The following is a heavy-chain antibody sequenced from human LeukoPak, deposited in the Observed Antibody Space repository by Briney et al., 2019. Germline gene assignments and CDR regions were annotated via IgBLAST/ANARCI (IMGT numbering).Heavy chain of an antibody. J-gene: IGHJ4*02. CDR2: ISAYNGNT. D-gene: IGHD3-9*01. V-gene: IGHV1-18*01. CDR1: GYTFTSYG. Sequence: ASVKVSCKASGYTFTSYGISWVRQAPGQGLEWMGWISAYNGNTNYAQKLQGRVTMTTVTSTSTAYMELRSLRSDDTAVYYCARDGPTYDILTGYSRADYWGQGTLVTVSS. CDR3: ARDGPTYDILTGYSRADY.